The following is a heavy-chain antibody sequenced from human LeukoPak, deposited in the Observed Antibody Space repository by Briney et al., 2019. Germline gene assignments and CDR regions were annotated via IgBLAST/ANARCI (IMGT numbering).Heavy chain of an antibody. J-gene: IGHJ4*02. CDR2: INHSGST. D-gene: IGHD3-10*01. CDR3: ARGRLVRGVHFDY. V-gene: IGHV4-34*01. CDR1: GGSFSGYY. Sequence: SETLSLTCAVYGGSFSGYYWSWIRQPPGKGLERIGEINHSGSTNYNPSLKSRVTISVDTSKNQFSLKLSSVTAADTAVYYCARGRLVRGVHFDYWGQGTLVTVSS.